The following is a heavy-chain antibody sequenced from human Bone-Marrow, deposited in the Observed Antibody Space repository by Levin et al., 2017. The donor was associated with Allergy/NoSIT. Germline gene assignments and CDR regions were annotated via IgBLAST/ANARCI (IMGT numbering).Heavy chain of an antibody. CDR2: INHSGST. V-gene: IGHV4-34*01. D-gene: IGHD3-3*01. CDR1: GGSFSGYY. Sequence: SETLSLTCAVYGGSFSGYYWSWIRQPPGKGLEWIGEINHSGSTNYNPSLKSRVTISVDTSKNQFSLKLSSVTAADTAVYYCARMEITIFGVVIQGHGMDVWGQGTTVTVSS. CDR3: ARMEITIFGVVIQGHGMDV. J-gene: IGHJ6*02.